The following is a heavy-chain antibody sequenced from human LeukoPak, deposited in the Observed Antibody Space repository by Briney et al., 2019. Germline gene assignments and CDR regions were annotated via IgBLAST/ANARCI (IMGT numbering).Heavy chain of an antibody. Sequence: GGSLRLSYAASGFTFSSYAMSWVRQAPGKGLEWVSAISGSGGSTYYADSVKGRFTISRDNSKNTLYLQMNSLRAEDTAVYYCARAGTYDSSGFDAPDIWGQGTMVTVSS. V-gene: IGHV3-23*01. CDR2: ISGSGGST. CDR3: ARAGTYDSSGFDAPDI. CDR1: GFTFSSYA. D-gene: IGHD3-22*01. J-gene: IGHJ3*02.